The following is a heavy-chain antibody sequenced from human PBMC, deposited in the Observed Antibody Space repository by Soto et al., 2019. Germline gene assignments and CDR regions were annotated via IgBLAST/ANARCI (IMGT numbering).Heavy chain of an antibody. CDR3: ARAPITIFGVAEGMDV. CDR1: GYTFTSYA. CDR2: INAGNGNT. V-gene: IGHV1-3*01. D-gene: IGHD3-3*01. J-gene: IGHJ6*02. Sequence: ASVKVSCKASGYTFTSYAMHWVRQAPGQRLEWMGWINAGNGNTKYSQKFQGRVTITRDTSASTAYMELSSLRSEDTAVYYCARAPITIFGVAEGMDVWGQGTTVTVSS.